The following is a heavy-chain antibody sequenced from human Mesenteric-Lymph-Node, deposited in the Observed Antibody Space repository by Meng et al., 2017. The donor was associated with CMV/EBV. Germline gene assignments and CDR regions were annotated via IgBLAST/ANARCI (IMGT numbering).Heavy chain of an antibody. Sequence: SETLSLTCTVSGDSISSSRYYWGWIRQPPGKGLEWIGTIYYSGSTYYNPSLKSRVTISVDTSKNQFSLKLTSVTAADTAVYYCARVTLSSMAVDPWGQGILVTVSS. CDR2: IYYSGST. J-gene: IGHJ5*02. CDR1: GDSISSSRYY. V-gene: IGHV4-39*07. D-gene: IGHD2/OR15-2a*01. CDR3: ARVTLSSMAVDP.